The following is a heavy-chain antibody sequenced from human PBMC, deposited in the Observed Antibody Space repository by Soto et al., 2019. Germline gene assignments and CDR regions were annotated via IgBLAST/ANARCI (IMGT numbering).Heavy chain of an antibody. J-gene: IGHJ6*02. D-gene: IGHD3-16*01. Sequence: QVQLVQSGAEVKKPGSSVKVSCKASGGTFSSYAISWVRQAPGQGLEWMGGIIPIFGTANYAQKFQGRVTITADESTSPAYMELSSLRSEDTAVYYCAREGTMITFGGEYYGMDVWGQGTTVTVSS. V-gene: IGHV1-69*01. CDR3: AREGTMITFGGEYYGMDV. CDR1: GGTFSSYA. CDR2: IIPIFGTA.